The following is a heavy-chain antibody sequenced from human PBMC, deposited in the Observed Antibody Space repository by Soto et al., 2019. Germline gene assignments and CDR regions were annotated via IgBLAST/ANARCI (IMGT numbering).Heavy chain of an antibody. CDR1: GFPFSSYG. V-gene: IGHV3-30*03. J-gene: IGHJ4*02. CDR3: VGGQYYFDY. Sequence: QVHLVECGGGVVQPGRSLRLPCAASGFPFSSYGMHWVREAPGKGLEWVAVISYDGSNKYYADSVKGRFTISRDNSASTLYLQMNSLRPEDTALYYCVGGQYYFDYRGQGTLVIVSP. CDR2: ISYDGSNK. D-gene: IGHD3-10*01.